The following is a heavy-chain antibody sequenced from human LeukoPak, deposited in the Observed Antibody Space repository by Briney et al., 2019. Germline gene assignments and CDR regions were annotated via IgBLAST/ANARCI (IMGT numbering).Heavy chain of an antibody. V-gene: IGHV3-48*04. J-gene: IGHJ4*02. Sequence: GSLRLSCAASGFTFSDYSMNWVRQAPGKGLEWLSYIGLSSGARYYADSVKGRFSISSDNAKNSLSLQMNSLRADDTAVYYCARDHNYAFDYWGQGILVTVSS. CDR2: IGLSSGAR. CDR3: ARDHNYAFDY. CDR1: GFTFSDYS. D-gene: IGHD5-18*01.